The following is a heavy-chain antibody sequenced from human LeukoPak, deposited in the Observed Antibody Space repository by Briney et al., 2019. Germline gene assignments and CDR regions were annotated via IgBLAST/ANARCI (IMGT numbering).Heavy chain of an antibody. CDR2: ISAYNGKT. J-gene: IGHJ4*02. D-gene: IGHD3-10*01. V-gene: IGHV1-18*04. CDR1: GYTFTSYG. Sequence: GASVRVSCTASGYTFTSYGTSRVRQAPGQGLEWLGWISAYNGKTDYEQKLQGRVTMTTDTSTSTAYMERRSLRSDDTAVYYWAREGSDYYGSGSYYNHFDYWGQGTLVTVSS. CDR3: AREGSDYYGSGSYYNHFDY.